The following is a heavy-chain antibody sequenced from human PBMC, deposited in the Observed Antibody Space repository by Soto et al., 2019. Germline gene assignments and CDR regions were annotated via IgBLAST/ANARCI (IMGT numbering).Heavy chain of an antibody. Sequence: GGSLRLSCAACGFTFSSYGMHWVRQAPGKXLEWVAVISYDGSNKYYADSVRGRFTISRDNSKNTLYLQMNSLRAEDTAVYYCAKGRTYTYYYDSSGYSNFDYWGQGTLVTVSS. CDR1: GFTFSSYG. J-gene: IGHJ4*02. CDR2: ISYDGSNK. D-gene: IGHD3-22*01. V-gene: IGHV3-30*18. CDR3: AKGRTYTYYYDSSGYSNFDY.